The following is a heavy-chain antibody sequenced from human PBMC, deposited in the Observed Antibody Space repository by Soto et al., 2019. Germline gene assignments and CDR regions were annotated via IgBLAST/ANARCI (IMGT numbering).Heavy chain of an antibody. D-gene: IGHD6-13*01. Sequence: GGSLRLSCAASGFTFSSYGMHWVRQAPGKGLEWVAVISYDGSNKYYADSVKGRFTISRDNSKNTLYLQMNSLRAEDTAVYYCARGFSGIAAAGFDYWGQGTLVTVSS. V-gene: IGHV3-30*03. CDR1: GFTFSSYG. CDR3: ARGFSGIAAAGFDY. CDR2: ISYDGSNK. J-gene: IGHJ4*02.